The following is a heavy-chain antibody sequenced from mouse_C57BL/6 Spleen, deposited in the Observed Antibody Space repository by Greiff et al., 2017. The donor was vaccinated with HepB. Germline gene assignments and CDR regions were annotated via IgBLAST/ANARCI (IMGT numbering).Heavy chain of an antibody. CDR2: IYPGDGDT. J-gene: IGHJ2*01. Sequence: VQLVESGPELVKPGASVKISCKASGYAFSSSWMNWVKQRPGKGLEWIGRIYPGDGDTNYNGKFKGKATLTADKSSSTAYMQLSSLTSEDSAVYFCAGYYGSSYYYWGQGTTLTVSS. CDR3: AGYYGSSYYY. V-gene: IGHV1-82*01. CDR1: GYAFSSSW. D-gene: IGHD1-1*01.